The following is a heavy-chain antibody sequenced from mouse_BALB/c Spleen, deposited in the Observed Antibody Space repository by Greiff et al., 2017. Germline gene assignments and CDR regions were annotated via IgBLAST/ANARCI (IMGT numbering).Heavy chain of an antibody. CDR1: GFSLTSYG. Sequence: VQLVESGPGLVAPSQSLSITCTVSGFSLTSYGVHWVRQPPGKGLEWLGVIWAGGSTNYNSALMSRLSISKDNSKSQVFLKMNSLQTDDTAMYYCAREGIKVATSPYYAMDYWGQGTSVTVSS. CDR3: AREGIKVATSPYYAMDY. CDR2: IWAGGST. V-gene: IGHV2-9*02. D-gene: IGHD1-1*01. J-gene: IGHJ4*01.